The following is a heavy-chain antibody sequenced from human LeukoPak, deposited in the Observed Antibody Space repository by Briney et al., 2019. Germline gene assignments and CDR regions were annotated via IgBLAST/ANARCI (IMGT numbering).Heavy chain of an antibody. CDR3: ARVGARFLEWLFTPHDAFDI. V-gene: IGHV3-21*01. J-gene: IGHJ3*02. Sequence: PGGSPRLSCAASGFTFSSYSMNWVRQAPGKGLEWVSSISSSSSYIYYADSVKGRFTISRDNAKNSLYLQMNSLRAEDTAVYYCARVGARFLEWLFTPHDAFDIWGQGTMVTVSS. D-gene: IGHD3-3*01. CDR1: GFTFSSYS. CDR2: ISSSSSYI.